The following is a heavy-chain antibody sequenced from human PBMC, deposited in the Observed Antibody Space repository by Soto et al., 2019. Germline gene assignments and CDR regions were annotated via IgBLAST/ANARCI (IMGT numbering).Heavy chain of an antibody. CDR2: IYSGGST. D-gene: IGHD2-15*01. Sequence: EVQLVESGGGLIQPGGSLRLSCAASGFTVSSNYMSWVRQAPGKGLEWVSVIYSGGSTYYADSVKGRFTISRDNSKNTLSRQMYSLRAEDTAVYYCARGKWAGAATPIEYWGQGTLVTVSS. V-gene: IGHV3-53*01. CDR3: ARGKWAGAATPIEY. J-gene: IGHJ4*02. CDR1: GFTVSSNY.